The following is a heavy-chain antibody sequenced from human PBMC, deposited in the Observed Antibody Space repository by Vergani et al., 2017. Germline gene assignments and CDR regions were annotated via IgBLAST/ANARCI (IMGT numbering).Heavy chain of an antibody. CDR1: GYSISCGYY. J-gene: IGHJ5*02. CDR3: ARGSGGYVWGSYEAWFDP. Sequence: QVQLQESGPGLVKPSETLSLTCTVSGYSISCGYYWGWIRQPPGKGLEWIGSIYHSGSTYYNPSLKSRVTISVDTSKNQFSLKLSSVTAADSAVYYCARGSGGYVWGSYEAWFDPWGQGTLVTVSS. D-gene: IGHD3-16*01. CDR2: IYHSGST. V-gene: IGHV4-38-2*02.